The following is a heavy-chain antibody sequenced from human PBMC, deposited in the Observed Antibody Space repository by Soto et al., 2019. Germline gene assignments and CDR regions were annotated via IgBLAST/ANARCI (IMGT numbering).Heavy chain of an antibody. V-gene: IGHV1-8*01. J-gene: IGHJ6*02. CDR1: GYTFTSYD. D-gene: IGHD2-2*01. CDR3: ARVYCSSTSCYPYYYSGMDV. CDR2: MNPNSGNT. Sequence: GASVKVSCKASGYTFTSYDINWVRQATGQGLEWMGWMNPNSGNTGYAQKFQGRVTMTRNTSISTAYMELSSLRSEDTAVYYCARVYCSSTSCYPYYYSGMDVWGQGTTVTVSS.